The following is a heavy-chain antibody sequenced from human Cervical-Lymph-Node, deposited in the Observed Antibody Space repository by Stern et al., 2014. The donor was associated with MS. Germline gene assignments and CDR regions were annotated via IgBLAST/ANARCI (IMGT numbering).Heavy chain of an antibody. CDR3: ARGLLGSENAFDI. CDR1: GYTFTSYG. V-gene: IGHV1-18*01. J-gene: IGHJ3*02. D-gene: IGHD2-15*01. CDR2: ISTYNGNT. Sequence: QVQLVQSGAEVKKPGASVKVSCKASGYTFTSYGISWVRKPPGQGLEWMGLISTYNGNTNYAHTLQGRVTMTTDTSTSTAYMELSSLRSDDTAVYYCARGLLGSENAFDIWGQGTMVTVSS.